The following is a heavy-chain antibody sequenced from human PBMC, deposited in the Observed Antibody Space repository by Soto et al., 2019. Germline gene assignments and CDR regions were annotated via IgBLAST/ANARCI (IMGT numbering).Heavy chain of an antibody. D-gene: IGHD3-16*01. V-gene: IGHV1-2*02. Sequence: ASVKVSCKASGYTFTGYYIRWVRQAPGQGPEWMGWINPNSGGTNFAQKFQGRLTMTRDTSISTAYMQLSRLRSDDTDVYFCARDWDYGMDVWGQGTTVTVSS. J-gene: IGHJ6*02. CDR2: INPNSGGT. CDR3: ARDWDYGMDV. CDR1: GYTFTGYY.